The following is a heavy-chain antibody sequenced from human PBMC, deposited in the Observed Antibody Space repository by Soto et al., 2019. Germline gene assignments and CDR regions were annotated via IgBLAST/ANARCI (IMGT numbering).Heavy chain of an antibody. Sequence: KTSETLSLTCTVSCGSISSGDYYWSWIRQHPGKGLEWIGTIYFSGTTYYNPSLKSRVTISVDTSKSQFSLKLSSVTAADTAVYYCARRDRSGFSYWLDTWGQGTLVTVSS. V-gene: IGHV4-31*03. D-gene: IGHD3-22*01. CDR3: ARRDRSGFSYWLDT. CDR1: CGSISSGDYY. J-gene: IGHJ5*02. CDR2: IYFSGTT.